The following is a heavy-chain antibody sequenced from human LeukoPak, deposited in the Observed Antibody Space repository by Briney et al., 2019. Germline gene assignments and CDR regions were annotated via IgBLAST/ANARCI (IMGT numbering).Heavy chain of an antibody. J-gene: IGHJ4*02. CDR2: IWYDGSKK. D-gene: IGHD1-26*01. Sequence: PGGSLRLSCAASGFTFSTYGMHWVRQAPGKGLEWVAVIWYDGSKKYYADSAKGRFTISRDNAKNSLYLQMNSLRAEDTAVYYCARGPSEVGARYFDYWGQGTLVTVSS. V-gene: IGHV3-33*01. CDR3: ARGPSEVGARYFDY. CDR1: GFTFSTYG.